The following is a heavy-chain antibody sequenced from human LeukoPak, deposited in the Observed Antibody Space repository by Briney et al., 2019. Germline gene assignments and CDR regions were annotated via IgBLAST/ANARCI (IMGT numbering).Heavy chain of an antibody. Sequence: KSSETLSLTCAVSGGSISSGGYSWSWIRQPPGKGLEWIGYIYHSGSTYYNPSLKSRVTISVDRSKNQFSLKLSSVTAADTAVYYCARGSSYGYRFFDYWGQGTLVTASS. CDR3: ARGSSYGYRFFDY. V-gene: IGHV4-30-2*01. D-gene: IGHD5-18*01. CDR2: IYHSGST. CDR1: GGSISSGGYS. J-gene: IGHJ4*02.